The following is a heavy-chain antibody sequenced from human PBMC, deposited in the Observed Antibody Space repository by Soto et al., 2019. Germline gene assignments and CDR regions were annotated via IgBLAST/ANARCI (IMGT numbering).Heavy chain of an antibody. Sequence: HGESLKISCKGSGYSFTSYWISWVRQMPGKGLEWVGRIDPSDSYTNYSPSFQGDVTISADKYISTPYLQWSSLKASGTAMYYCARQGYSSSWYGSTNDYWGQGTLVTVSS. V-gene: IGHV5-10-1*01. CDR1: GYSFTSYW. D-gene: IGHD6-13*01. CDR3: ARQGYSSSWYGSTNDY. CDR2: IDPSDSYT. J-gene: IGHJ4*02.